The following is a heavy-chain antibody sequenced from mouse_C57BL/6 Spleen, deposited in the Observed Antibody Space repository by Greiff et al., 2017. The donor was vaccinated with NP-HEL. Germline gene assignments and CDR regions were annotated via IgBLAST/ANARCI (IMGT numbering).Heavy chain of an antibody. CDR3: TRWGYGSSYDYAMDY. D-gene: IGHD1-1*01. V-gene: IGHV1-15*01. CDR1: GYTFTDYE. J-gene: IGHJ4*01. Sequence: QVHVKQSGAELVRPGASVTLSCKASGYTFTDYEMHWVKQTPVHGLEWIGAIDPETGGTAYNQKFKGKAILTADKSSSTAYMELRSLTSEDSAVYYCTRWGYGSSYDYAMDYWGQGTSVTVSS. CDR2: IDPETGGT.